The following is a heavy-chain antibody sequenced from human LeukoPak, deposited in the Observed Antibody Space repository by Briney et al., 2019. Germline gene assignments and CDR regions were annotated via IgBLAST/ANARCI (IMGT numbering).Heavy chain of an antibody. D-gene: IGHD3-10*01. J-gene: IGHJ4*02. V-gene: IGHV1-18*01. CDR3: ARDPLRFGELLGYFDY. Sequence: ASVKVSCKTSGYTFTSYYISWVRQAPGQGLEWMAWISAYNGNTKYAQKFQGRVTMTTDTSTSTAYMELRSLRSDGTAVYYCARDPLRFGELLGYFDYWGQGTLVTVSS. CDR2: ISAYNGNT. CDR1: GYTFTSYY.